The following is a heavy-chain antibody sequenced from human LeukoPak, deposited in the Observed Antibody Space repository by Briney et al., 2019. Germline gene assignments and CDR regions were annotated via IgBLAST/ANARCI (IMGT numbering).Heavy chain of an antibody. Sequence: PSETLSLTCAVSGGSISSSNWWSWVRQPPGKGLEWIGEIYHSGSTNYNPSLKSRVTISVDKSKNQFSLKLSSVTAADTAVYYCARSGYSSSSNWFDPWGQGTLVTVSS. D-gene: IGHD6-13*01. J-gene: IGHJ5*02. CDR2: IYHSGST. V-gene: IGHV4-4*02. CDR3: ARSGYSSSSNWFDP. CDR1: GGSISSSNW.